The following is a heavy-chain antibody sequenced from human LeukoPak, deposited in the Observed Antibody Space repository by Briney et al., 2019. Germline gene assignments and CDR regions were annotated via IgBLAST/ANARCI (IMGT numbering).Heavy chain of an antibody. CDR3: ARDQAATNTQVRFCLD. CDR2: ISAYNGNT. J-gene: IGHJ4*02. D-gene: IGHD3-9*01. Sequence: ATVKVSCKASGYTFTSYGISWVRQAPGQGLEWMGWISAYNGNTNFAQKLQGRVTMTTDTSTSTAYMDLRSLRSDDTAVYYCARDQAATNTQVRFCLDWGQGTLVTVSS. V-gene: IGHV1-18*01. CDR1: GYTFTSYG.